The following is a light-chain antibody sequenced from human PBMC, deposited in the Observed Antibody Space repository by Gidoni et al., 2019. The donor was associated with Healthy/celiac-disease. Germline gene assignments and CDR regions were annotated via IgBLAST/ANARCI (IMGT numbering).Light chain of an antibody. V-gene: IGKV1-39*01. J-gene: IGKJ1*01. CDR2: AAS. CDR1: QSSSSY. Sequence: DIQITQSPSSLSASVGDRDTITCRASQSSSSYCNWYQQKPGKAAKLLIYAASSLLSGVPSRFFGSGACTDFSLTISSLLPQDFVTYYCQQSYSTPQTFXQXTKVEIK. CDR3: QQSYSTPQT.